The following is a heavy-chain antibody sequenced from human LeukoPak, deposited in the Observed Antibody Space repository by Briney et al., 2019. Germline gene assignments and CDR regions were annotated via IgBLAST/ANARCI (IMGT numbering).Heavy chain of an antibody. CDR2: ISGSGGST. CDR3: ARKGHDYLSAEYFRH. CDR1: GFTFSSYA. Sequence: GGSLRLSCAASGFTFSSYAMSWVRQAPGKGLEWVSAISGSGGSTYYADSVKGRFTISRDNSKNTLYLQMNSLRAEDTAVYYCARKGHDYLSAEYFRHWGQGTLVTVSS. J-gene: IGHJ1*01. D-gene: IGHD4-11*01. V-gene: IGHV3-23*01.